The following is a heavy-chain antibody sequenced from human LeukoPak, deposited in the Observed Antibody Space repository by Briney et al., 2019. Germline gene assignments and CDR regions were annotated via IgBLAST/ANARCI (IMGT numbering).Heavy chain of an antibody. CDR3: ARDLRVTMVRGVSIGY. D-gene: IGHD3-10*01. CDR2: INPNSGGT. V-gene: IGHV1-2*02. CDR1: GYTFTGYY. Sequence: GASVKVSCKASGYTFTGYYMHWVRQAPGQGLEWMGWINPNSGGTNYAQKFQGRVTMTRDTSISTAYMELSRLRSDDTAVYYCARDLRVTMVRGVSIGYWGQGTLVTVSS. J-gene: IGHJ4*02.